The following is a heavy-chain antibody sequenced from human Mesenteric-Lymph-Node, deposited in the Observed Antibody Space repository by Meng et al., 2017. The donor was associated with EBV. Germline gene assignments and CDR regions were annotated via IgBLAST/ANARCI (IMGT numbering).Heavy chain of an antibody. J-gene: IGHJ4*02. CDR1: GGAISSDN. D-gene: IGHD3-10*01. Sequence: QLQLQESGPGLVKPSETLSLTCTISGGAISSDNWALIRQPPGKGLEWIGDTGTSYYNPSLKNRVNISVDTSNQFSLKLSSVTAADTAVYYCARRLHYYGSLGSWGQGTLVTVSS. CDR2: TGTS. CDR3: ARRLHYYGSLGS. V-gene: IGHV4-39*01.